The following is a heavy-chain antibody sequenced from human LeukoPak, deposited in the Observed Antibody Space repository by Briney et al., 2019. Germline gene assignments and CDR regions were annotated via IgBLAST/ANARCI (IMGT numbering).Heavy chain of an antibody. CDR3: ARRVDDYHYYMDV. V-gene: IGHV4-59*01. J-gene: IGHJ6*03. CDR2: IYYSGST. Sequence: PSETLSLTCTVSGGSLSSYYWSWIRQPPGKGLEWIGYIYYSGSTNYNPSLKSRVAISVDTSKNQFSLKLSSVTAADTAVYYWARRVDDYHYYMDVWGKGTTVTVSS. CDR1: GGSLSSYY.